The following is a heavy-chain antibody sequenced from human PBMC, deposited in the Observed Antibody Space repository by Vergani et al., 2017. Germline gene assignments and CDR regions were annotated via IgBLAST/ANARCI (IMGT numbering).Heavy chain of an antibody. V-gene: IGHV4-34*01. CDR2: INHSGST. CDR3: ACLRGYCSSCPTCYYCMDV. D-gene: IGHD6-6*01. Sequence: QVQLQQWGAGLLKPSETLSLTCAVYGGSFSGYYWSWIRQPPGEGLEWIGEINHSGSTNYNPALKSRVTISVDMSKNQYSLKLSSVTAADTAVYYCACLRGYCSSCPTCYYCMDVWGKGTTVTVSS. J-gene: IGHJ6*03. CDR1: GGSFSGYY.